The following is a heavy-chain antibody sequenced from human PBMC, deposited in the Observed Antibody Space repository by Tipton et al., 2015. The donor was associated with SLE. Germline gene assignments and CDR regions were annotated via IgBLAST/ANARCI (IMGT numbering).Heavy chain of an antibody. V-gene: IGHV4-39*07. CDR1: GGSVSNYTYY. CDR2: LYYTGNS. D-gene: IGHD2-2*01. J-gene: IGHJ6*02. CDR3: ARGCSSSTCEPFYFFGMDV. Sequence: TLSLTCSVSGGSVSNYTYYWGWIRQPPGKGLEWIASLYYTGNSYYNPSLKSRVTTTVDMSKNQFSLRLISVTAADTAVYYCARGCSSSTCEPFYFFGMDVWGQGTTVTVSS.